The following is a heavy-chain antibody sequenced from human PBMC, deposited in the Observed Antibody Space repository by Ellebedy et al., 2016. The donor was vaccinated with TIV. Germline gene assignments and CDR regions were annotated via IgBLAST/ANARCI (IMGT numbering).Heavy chain of an antibody. D-gene: IGHD4-17*01. V-gene: IGHV3-15*01. CDR3: TTDRSRTTVTTFY. CDR1: GFTFSNAW. J-gene: IGHJ4*02. CDR2: IKSKTDGGTT. Sequence: GESLKISCAASGFTFSNAWMSWVRQAPGKGLEWVGRIKSKTDGGTTDYAAPVKGRFTISRDDSKNTLYLQMNSLKTEDTAVYYCTTDRSRTTVTTFYWGQGTLVTVSS.